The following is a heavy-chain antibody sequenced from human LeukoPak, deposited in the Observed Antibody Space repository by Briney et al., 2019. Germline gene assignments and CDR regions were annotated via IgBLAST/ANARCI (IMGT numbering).Heavy chain of an antibody. Sequence: PGGSLRLSCAASGFTFRNHGMHWVRQAPGKGLEWVTFIRNDGIHKYYIDSVKGRFTIFRDTSKNTLYLQMNSLRPEDTAVYYCAKDRSSSWSGGDYWGQGTLVTVSS. CDR2: IRNDGIHK. CDR1: GFTFRNHG. V-gene: IGHV3-30*02. D-gene: IGHD6-13*01. CDR3: AKDRSSSWSGGDY. J-gene: IGHJ4*02.